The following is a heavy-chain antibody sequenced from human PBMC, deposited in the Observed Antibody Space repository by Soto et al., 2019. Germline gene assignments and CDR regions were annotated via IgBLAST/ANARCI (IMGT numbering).Heavy chain of an antibody. D-gene: IGHD6-19*01. J-gene: IGHJ3*02. Sequence: PEGSLRRSCADSGITSSSYGMHWVRQAPGKRLAWVAVISYDGSNKYYAYSVKGRFTISRDNSKNTLYLQMYWLRAEDTAVYYCARDKAPRAVAGVLDIWAQGTMVTVSS. CDR2: ISYDGSNK. CDR3: ARDKAPRAVAGVLDI. CDR1: GITSSSYG. V-gene: IGHV3-30-3*01.